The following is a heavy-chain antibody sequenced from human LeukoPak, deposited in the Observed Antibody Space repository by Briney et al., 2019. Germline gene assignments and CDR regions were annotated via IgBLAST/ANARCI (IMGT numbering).Heavy chain of an antibody. J-gene: IGHJ4*02. CDR2: IRSSASYI. V-gene: IGHV3-21*01. D-gene: IGHD3-22*01. CDR1: VFTFINYG. CDR3: ARDSLTLIVGRQRRGLDY. Sequence: GGSLRLSCAASVFTFINYGMSWVRQAPGKGLEWVSSIRSSASYINYADSVKGRFTISRDNAKNSLFLQMNSLRAEDTAIYYCARDSLTLIVGRQRRGLDYWGQGTLVTVSS.